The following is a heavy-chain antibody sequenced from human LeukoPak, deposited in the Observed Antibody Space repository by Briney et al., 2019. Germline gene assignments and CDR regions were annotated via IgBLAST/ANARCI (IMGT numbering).Heavy chain of an antibody. CDR2: IIPMFGTA. Sequence: SVKVSCKASGGTFSSYAISWVRQAPGQGLEWMGGIIPMFGTAKYAQKFQGRVTITADESTSTAYMELSSLRSEDTSAVYYSARDRRLRYCSGGSCYGGYFDYWGQGTLVTVSS. CDR1: GGTFSSYA. V-gene: IGHV1-69*13. D-gene: IGHD2-15*01. CDR3: ARDRRLRYCSGGSCYGGYFDY. J-gene: IGHJ4*02.